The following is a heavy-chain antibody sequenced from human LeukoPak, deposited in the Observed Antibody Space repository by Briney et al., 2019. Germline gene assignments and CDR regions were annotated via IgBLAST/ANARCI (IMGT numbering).Heavy chain of an antibody. J-gene: IGHJ4*02. CDR1: GYTFTGYY. V-gene: IGHV1-2*02. Sequence: GASVKVSCKASGYTFTGYYMHWVRQAPGQGLEWMGWINPNSGGTNYAQKFQGRVTMTRDTSISTAYMELSRLRSDDTAVYYCARELFVVVVPAGPFDYWGQGALVTVSS. CDR2: INPNSGGT. D-gene: IGHD2-2*01. CDR3: ARELFVVVVPAGPFDY.